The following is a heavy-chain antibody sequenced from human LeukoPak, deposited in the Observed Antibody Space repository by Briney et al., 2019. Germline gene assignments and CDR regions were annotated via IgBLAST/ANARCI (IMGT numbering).Heavy chain of an antibody. V-gene: IGHV3-30-3*01. Sequence: GGSLRLSCAASGFTFSNHAMQWVRQAPGKGLEWVAVVSYDGTTKYYADSVKGRFTISRDNSKNTLYLQMNSLRAEDTAVYYCARDLVLLWFGELSGPFDYWGQGTLVTVSS. D-gene: IGHD3-10*01. CDR1: GFTFSNHA. J-gene: IGHJ4*02. CDR3: ARDLVLLWFGELSGPFDY. CDR2: VSYDGTTK.